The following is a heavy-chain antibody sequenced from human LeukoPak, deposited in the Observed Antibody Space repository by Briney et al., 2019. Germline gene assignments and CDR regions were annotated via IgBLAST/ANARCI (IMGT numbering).Heavy chain of an antibody. CDR2: IWYDGSNK. CDR3: AKESRTIGYSYGYAMVSYFDY. V-gene: IGHV3-33*06. Sequence: GGSLRLSCAASGFTFSSYGMHWVRQAPGKGLEWVAVIWYDGSNKYYADSVKGRFTLSRDNSKNTLYLQMNSLRAEDTAVYYCAKESRTIGYSYGYAMVSYFDYWGQGTLVTVSS. D-gene: IGHD5-18*01. J-gene: IGHJ4*02. CDR1: GFTFSSYG.